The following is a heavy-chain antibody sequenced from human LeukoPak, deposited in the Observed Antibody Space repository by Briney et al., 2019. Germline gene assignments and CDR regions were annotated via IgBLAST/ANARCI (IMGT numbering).Heavy chain of an antibody. CDR1: GDSISSGYY. V-gene: IGHV4-38-2*02. CDR3: ARGPRSRGYCDY. CDR2: IYHSGST. J-gene: IGHJ4*02. D-gene: IGHD2-21*02. Sequence: SETLSLTCTVSGDSISSGYYWGWIRQPPGKGLEWIGSIYHSGSTYYNPSLKSRVTISVDTSKNQFSLKLSSVTAADTAVYYCARGPRSRGYCDYRGQGTLVTVSS.